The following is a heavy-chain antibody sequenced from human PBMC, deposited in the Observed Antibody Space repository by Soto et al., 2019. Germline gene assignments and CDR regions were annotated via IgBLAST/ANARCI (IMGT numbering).Heavy chain of an antibody. V-gene: IGHV3-23*01. J-gene: IGHJ6*02. D-gene: IGHD2-2*01. Sequence: EVQLLESGGGLVQPGGSLRLSCAASGFTFSIYAMTWVRQAPGKGLEWVSVISGSGGRTYYADSVKGRFTVSRDNSKNTLYLQMTSLRAEDTALYHCAKEVVVEAAGRSHYYYYGLDVWGQGTTVTVSS. CDR3: AKEVVVEAAGRSHYYYYGLDV. CDR1: GFTFSIYA. CDR2: ISGSGGRT.